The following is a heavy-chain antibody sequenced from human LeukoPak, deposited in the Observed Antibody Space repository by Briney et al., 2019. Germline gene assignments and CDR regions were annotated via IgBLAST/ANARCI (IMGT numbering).Heavy chain of an antibody. CDR2: IIPIFGIA. V-gene: IGHV1-69*04. CDR3: ARPSFGNYGMDV. J-gene: IGHJ6*02. CDR1: GGTFSSYA. Sequence: SVKVFCKASGGTFSSYAISWVRQAPGQGLEWMGRIIPIFGIANYAQKFQGRVTITADKSTSTAYMELSSLRSEDTAVYYCARPSFGNYGMDVWGQGTTVTVSS. D-gene: IGHD3-10*01.